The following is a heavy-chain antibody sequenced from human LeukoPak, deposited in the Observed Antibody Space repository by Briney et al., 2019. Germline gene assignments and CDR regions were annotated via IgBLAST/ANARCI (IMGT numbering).Heavy chain of an antibody. V-gene: IGHV4-39*01. CDR2: IYYSGST. D-gene: IGHD2-2*01. Sequence: SETLSLTCTVSSGSVNIGASYWGWIRQPPGKGLEWIGSIYYSGSTYYNPSLRSRVTISVDTSKNQFSLKLSSVTAADTAVYYCARHCSSTSCYGLIAFDIRGQGTMVTVSS. CDR3: ARHCSSTSCYGLIAFDI. J-gene: IGHJ3*02. CDR1: SGSVNIGASY.